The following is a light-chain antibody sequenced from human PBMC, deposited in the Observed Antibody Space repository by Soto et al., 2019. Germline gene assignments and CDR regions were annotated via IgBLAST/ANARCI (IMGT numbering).Light chain of an antibody. V-gene: IGLV2-14*01. CDR3: SSYSSSSTLVV. CDR2: EVT. Sequence: QSALTQPASVSGSPGQSITISCTGTSSDVAGYNYVSWYQQHPGKAPKLMIYEVTNRPSGVSTRFSASTSGNTASLTISGLQADEEADYYCSSYSSSSTLVVFGGGTKLTVL. J-gene: IGLJ2*01. CDR1: SSDVAGYNY.